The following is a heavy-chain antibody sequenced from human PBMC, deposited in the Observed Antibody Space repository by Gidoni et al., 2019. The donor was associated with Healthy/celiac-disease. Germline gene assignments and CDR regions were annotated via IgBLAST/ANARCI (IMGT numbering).Heavy chain of an antibody. CDR3: ARGPPSSSWYFLLDY. CDR2: INSDGSST. D-gene: IGHD6-13*01. J-gene: IGHJ4*02. CDR1: GFPFSRYW. V-gene: IGHV3-74*01. Sequence: EAQLVESGGGLVQPGGSLRLSCVASGFPFSRYWMHWVRQAPGKGLVWVSRINSDGSSTTYADSVKGRFTISRDNAKNTLYLQINSLRAEDTAVYYCARGPPSSSWYFLLDYWGQGTLVTVSS.